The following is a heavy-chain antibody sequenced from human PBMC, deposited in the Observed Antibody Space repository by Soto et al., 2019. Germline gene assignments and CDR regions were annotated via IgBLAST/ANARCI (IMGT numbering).Heavy chain of an antibody. V-gene: IGHV4-39*01. D-gene: IGHD6-13*01. Sequence: QLQLQESGPGLVKPSETRSLSCTVSGGSITSSFYWGWIRQPPGKGLEWIGSIYGTGNTYYNPSLKGRVTIPADTSKNQFSLNLISVTAADTAVYYCRSSSRYSTDVWGQGATVTVSS. CDR1: GGSITSSFY. J-gene: IGHJ6*02. CDR2: IYGTGNT. CDR3: RSSSRYSTDV.